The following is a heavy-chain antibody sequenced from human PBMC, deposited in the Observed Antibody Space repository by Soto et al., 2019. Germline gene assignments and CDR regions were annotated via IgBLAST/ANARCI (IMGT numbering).Heavy chain of an antibody. CDR3: ARDDEYSGNGMDV. CDR1: GVTFSNSG. CDR2: IVNDGSHR. V-gene: IGHV3-33*01. Sequence: QVQLVESGGGVVQPGRSLRLSCAASGVTFSNSGMHWVRQAPGKGLEWVAVIVNDGSHRSHAASVKDRFTISRDNSKNLLYLQMNSLRAEDTAVYYCARDDEYSGNGMDVWGQGTTVTVS. J-gene: IGHJ6*02. D-gene: IGHD3-10*01.